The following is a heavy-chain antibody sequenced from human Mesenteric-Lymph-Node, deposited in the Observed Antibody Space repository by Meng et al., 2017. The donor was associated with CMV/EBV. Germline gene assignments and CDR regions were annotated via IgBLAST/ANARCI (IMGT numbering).Heavy chain of an antibody. D-gene: IGHD3-10*01. CDR1: GGSISSSSYY. CDR2: IYYSGST. V-gene: IGHV4-39*01. CDR3: ARPHYYGSGSSPWFDP. Sequence: LPLQESGPGLVKPSETLSLPRTVSGGSISSSSYYWGWIRQPPGKGLEWIGSIYYSGSTYYNPSLKSRVTISVDTSKNQFSLKLSSVTAADTAVYYCARPHYYGSGSSPWFDPWGQGTLVTVSS. J-gene: IGHJ5*02.